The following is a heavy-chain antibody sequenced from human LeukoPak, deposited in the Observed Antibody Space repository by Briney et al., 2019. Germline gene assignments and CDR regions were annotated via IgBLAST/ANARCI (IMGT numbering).Heavy chain of an antibody. CDR2: INPNSGDT. J-gene: IGHJ4*02. CDR3: AREINSSAYY. V-gene: IGHV1-2*06. CDR1: RYTFTGSY. D-gene: IGHD3-22*01. Sequence: GASVKVSCKASRYTFTGSYIHWVRQAPGQGVGWMGRINPNSGDTNYAQKFQGRVTMSRDTSISTAYMELSRLRSDDTAVYYCAREINSSAYYWGQGTLVTVSS.